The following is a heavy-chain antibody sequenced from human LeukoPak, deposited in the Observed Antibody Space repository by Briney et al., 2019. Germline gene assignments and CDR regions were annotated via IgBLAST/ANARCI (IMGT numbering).Heavy chain of an antibody. CDR2: LRHSGTT. CDR1: GGSISSGYYY. D-gene: IGHD3-10*01. Sequence: SETLSLTCTVSGGSISSGYYYWGWIRQAPGKGRGWIGYLRHSGTTYYSPSLKSRVTMSVDTSKNQFSLKLRSVSAAETAVYYCARQTYYGSGTESTGYYGLAVWGQGITVTVSS. V-gene: IGHV4-39*01. CDR3: ARQTYYGSGTESTGYYGLAV. J-gene: IGHJ6*02.